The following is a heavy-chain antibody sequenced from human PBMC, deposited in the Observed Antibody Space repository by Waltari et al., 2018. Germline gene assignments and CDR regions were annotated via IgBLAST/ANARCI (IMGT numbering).Heavy chain of an antibody. D-gene: IGHD3-3*01. V-gene: IGHV4-38-2*01. CDR1: DYSMSNSYH. CDR2: IYHSGST. CDR3: ARVESQGNVRMCYFDY. J-gene: IGHJ4*02. Sequence: QVQLQESGPGLVKPSETLSLTCAVSDYSMSNSYHWGWIRPPPGKGLEWIGNIYHSGSTYYNPSLKSRVTISVDSSKNQFSLKLSSVTAADTAVYYCARVESQGNVRMCYFDYWGQGTLVTVSS.